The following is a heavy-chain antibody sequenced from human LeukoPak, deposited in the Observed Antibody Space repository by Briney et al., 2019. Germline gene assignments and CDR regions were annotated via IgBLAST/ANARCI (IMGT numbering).Heavy chain of an antibody. CDR3: ARDDVYGSGSYYNPPLDY. Sequence: ASVKVSCKASGYTFTSYDINWVRQATGQGLEWMGWMNPNSGNTGYAQKFQGRVTMTRNTSISTAYMELSSLRSEDTAVYYCARDDVYGSGSYYNPPLDYWGQGTLVTVSS. V-gene: IGHV1-8*01. D-gene: IGHD3-10*01. CDR2: MNPNSGNT. CDR1: GYTFTSYD. J-gene: IGHJ4*02.